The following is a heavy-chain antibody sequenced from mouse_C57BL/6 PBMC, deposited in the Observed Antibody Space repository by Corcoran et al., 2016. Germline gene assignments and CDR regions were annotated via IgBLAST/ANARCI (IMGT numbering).Heavy chain of an antibody. CDR3: AREGSSGYFDY. Sequence: EVQLQQSGPELVKPGASVKISCKASGYTFTDYYMNWVKQSHGKSLEWIGDINPNNGGTSYNQKFKGKATLTVDKSSSTAYMELSSLTSEDSAGDYWAREGSSGYFDYWGQGTTLTVSS. CDR2: INPNNGGT. V-gene: IGHV1-26*01. CDR1: GYTFTDYY. D-gene: IGHD3-2*02. J-gene: IGHJ2*01.